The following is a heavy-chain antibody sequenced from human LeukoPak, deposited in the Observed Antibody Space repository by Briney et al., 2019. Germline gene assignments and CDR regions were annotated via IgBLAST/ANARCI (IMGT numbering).Heavy chain of an antibody. V-gene: IGHV4-30-2*01. J-gene: IGHJ3*02. CDR1: GGSISSGGYS. Sequence: SETLSLTCAVSGGSISSGGYSWSWIPQPPGKGLDWIGYSYHSGSTYYNPSLKRRVTISVDRYKHQFSLKLSSVTAADTAVYYCASSSSRKQSDAFDIWGQGRMVTDSS. CDR2: SYHSGST. D-gene: IGHD2-2*01. CDR3: ASSSSRKQSDAFDI.